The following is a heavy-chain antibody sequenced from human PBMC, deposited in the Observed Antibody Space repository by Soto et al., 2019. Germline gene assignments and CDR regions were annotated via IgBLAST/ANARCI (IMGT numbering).Heavy chain of an antibody. V-gene: IGHV3-21*01. CDR3: ARHLYQLLVGYYYMDV. D-gene: IGHD2-2*01. CDR1: GFTFSSYS. J-gene: IGHJ6*03. Sequence: GESLKISCAASGFTFSSYSMNWVRQAPGKGLEWVSSISSSSSYIYYADSVKGRFTISRDNAKNSLYLQMNSLRAEDTAVYYCARHLYQLLVGYYYMDVWGKGTTVTVSS. CDR2: ISSSSSYI.